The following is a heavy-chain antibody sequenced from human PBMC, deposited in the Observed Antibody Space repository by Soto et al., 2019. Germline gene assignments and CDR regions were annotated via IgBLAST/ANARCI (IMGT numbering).Heavy chain of an antibody. CDR2: MNPNSGNT. CDR1: GYTNTSYD. Sequence: ASVNVSCKASGYTNTSYDINCLRQTTGQGLEWMGWMNPNSGNTGYAQKFQGRVTMIRNTSISTAYMELSSLRSEDTAVYYCARGFRITIFGVAQPSGYWGQGTLVTVSS. J-gene: IGHJ4*02. CDR3: ARGFRITIFGVAQPSGY. D-gene: IGHD3-3*01. V-gene: IGHV1-8*01.